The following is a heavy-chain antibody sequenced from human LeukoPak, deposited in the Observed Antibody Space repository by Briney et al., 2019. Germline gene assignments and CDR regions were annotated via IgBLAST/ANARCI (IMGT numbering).Heavy chain of an antibody. V-gene: IGHV1-69*01. CDR2: IIPIFGTA. D-gene: IGHD2-2*01. Sequence: GSSVKVPCKASGGTFSSYAISWVRQAPGQGLEWMGGIIPIFGTANYAQKFQGRVTITADESTSTAYMELSSLRSEDTAVYYCARESAYCSSTSCSEEDAFDIWGQGTMVTVSS. J-gene: IGHJ3*02. CDR3: ARESAYCSSTSCSEEDAFDI. CDR1: GGTFSSYA.